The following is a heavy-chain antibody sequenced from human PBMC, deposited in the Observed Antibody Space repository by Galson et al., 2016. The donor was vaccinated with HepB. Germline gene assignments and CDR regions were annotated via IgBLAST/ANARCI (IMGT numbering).Heavy chain of an antibody. CDR1: GFTFSKYL. J-gene: IGHJ4*02. CDR2: ISGSGDTT. V-gene: IGHV3-23*01. D-gene: IGHD6-25*01. Sequence: SLRLSCAASGFTFSKYLMGWVRQAPGKGLEWVSSISGSGDTTYEADSVKGRFTISRDNSKNTLSLEMNSLRAEDTAVYYCAKGGNIAAAIFRRDIPFDYSGQGTLVTVSS. CDR3: AKGGNIAAAIFRRDIPFDY.